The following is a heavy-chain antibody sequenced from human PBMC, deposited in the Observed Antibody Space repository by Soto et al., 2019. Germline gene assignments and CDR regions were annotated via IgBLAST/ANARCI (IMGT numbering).Heavy chain of an antibody. Sequence: ESGGGVVQPGRSLRLSCAASGFTFSNYGMHWVRQAPGKGLEWVAVISYDGSNKYYADSVKVRFTISRDNSKNTLYLQMNSLRAEETAVYYCAKDLGSGSYLFDAFDIWGQGTMVTVSS. V-gene: IGHV3-30*18. CDR1: GFTFSNYG. CDR3: AKDLGSGSYLFDAFDI. CDR2: ISYDGSNK. J-gene: IGHJ3*02. D-gene: IGHD1-26*01.